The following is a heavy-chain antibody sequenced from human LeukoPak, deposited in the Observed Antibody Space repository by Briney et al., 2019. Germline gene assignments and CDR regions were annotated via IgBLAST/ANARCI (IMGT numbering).Heavy chain of an antibody. CDR3: AKNGDRGAYCSGGSCYPYYYYYIDV. Sequence: GSLRLSCAASGFTFSSYGMSWVRQAPGKGLEWVSAISATGGTTYYADSVKGRFTISRDNSKNTLYLQMNSLRAEDTAIYYCAKNGDRGAYCSGGSCYPYYYYYIDVWGKGTTVTISS. J-gene: IGHJ6*03. D-gene: IGHD2-15*01. CDR1: GFTFSSYG. V-gene: IGHV3-23*01. CDR2: ISATGGTT.